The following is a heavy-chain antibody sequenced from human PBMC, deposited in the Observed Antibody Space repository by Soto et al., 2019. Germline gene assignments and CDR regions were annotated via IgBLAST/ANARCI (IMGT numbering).Heavy chain of an antibody. CDR3: ARESFSASPNFFNY. V-gene: IGHV3-48*03. Sequence: GGSLRLSCAASGFAFSNYEMNWVRQAPGKGLEWVSYISLSGSTIYYADSVKGRFTISRDDAKNSLYLQMDSLRADDTAVYYCARESFSASPNFFNYWGQGTLVTVSS. J-gene: IGHJ4*02. D-gene: IGHD3-3*02. CDR1: GFAFSNYE. CDR2: ISLSGSTI.